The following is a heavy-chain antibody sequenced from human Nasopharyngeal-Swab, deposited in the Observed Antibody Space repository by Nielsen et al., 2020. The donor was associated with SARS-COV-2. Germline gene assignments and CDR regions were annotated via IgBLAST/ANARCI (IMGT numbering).Heavy chain of an antibody. CDR1: GYTFTSYG. V-gene: IGHV1-18*01. J-gene: IGHJ6*02. D-gene: IGHD6-19*01. Sequence: ASVKVSCKASGYTFTSYGISWVRQAHGQRLEWMGWISAYNGNTNYAQKLQGRVTMTTDTSTSTAYMELSSLRSDDTAVYYCARAMGSGSLSDWYYYYGMDVWGQGTTVTVSS. CDR3: ARAMGSGSLSDWYYYYGMDV. CDR2: ISAYNGNT.